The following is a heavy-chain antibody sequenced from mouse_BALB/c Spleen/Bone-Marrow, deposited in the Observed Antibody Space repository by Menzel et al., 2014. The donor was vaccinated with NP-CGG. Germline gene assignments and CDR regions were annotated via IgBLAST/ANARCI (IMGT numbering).Heavy chain of an antibody. J-gene: IGHJ3*01. V-gene: IGHV1S82*01. D-gene: IGHD3-3*01. CDR1: GYSFTSYW. CDR2: IHLSDSES. CDR3: TRYDLTTRAFAY. Sequence: QVQLQQPGAELVRPGASVKLSCRASGYSFTSYWMNWVKQRPGQGLEWIGMIHLSDSESRLNQKFKDKATLTVDKSSSTAYMQLSSPTSEDSAVYYRTRYDLTTRAFAYWGQGTLVTVSA.